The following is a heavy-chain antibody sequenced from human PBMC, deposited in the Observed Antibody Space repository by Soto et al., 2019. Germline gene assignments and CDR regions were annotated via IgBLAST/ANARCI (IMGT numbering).Heavy chain of an antibody. Sequence: PSETLSLTCTVSGDSISSSYWSWIRQPPGKGLEWIGHIYYLGNTNYNPSLKSRVTISLDTSKNQFSLKLNSVTAADTAVYYCTRVVTILGVLRNWFDPWGQGTLVTVSS. J-gene: IGHJ5*02. CDR1: GDSISSSY. D-gene: IGHD3-3*01. CDR3: TRVVTILGVLRNWFDP. V-gene: IGHV4-59*01. CDR2: IYYLGNT.